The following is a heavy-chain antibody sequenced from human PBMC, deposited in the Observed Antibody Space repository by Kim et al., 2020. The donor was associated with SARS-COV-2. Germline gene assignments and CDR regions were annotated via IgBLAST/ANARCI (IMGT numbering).Heavy chain of an antibody. Sequence: NSSPSLKSRVTISVDTSKNQFSLKLRSVTAADTAVYYCARDLDGDYGLHYWGQGTLVTVSS. J-gene: IGHJ4*02. D-gene: IGHD4-17*01. V-gene: IGHV4-59*01. CDR3: ARDLDGDYGLHY.